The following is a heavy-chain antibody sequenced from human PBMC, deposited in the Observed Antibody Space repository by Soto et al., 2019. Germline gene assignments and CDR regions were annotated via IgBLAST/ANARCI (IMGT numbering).Heavy chain of an antibody. D-gene: IGHD6-19*01. J-gene: IGHJ4*02. CDR3: ARDCAGYSSGWYQRGGFDY. CDR2: IWYDGSNK. V-gene: IGHV3-33*01. CDR1: GFTFSSYG. Sequence: QVQLVESGGGVVQPGRFLRLSCAASGFTFSSYGMHWVRQAPGKGLEWVAVIWYDGSNKYYADSVKGRFTISRDNSKNTLYLQMNSLSAEDTAVYYGARDCAGYSSGWYQRGGFDYWGQGTLVTVSS.